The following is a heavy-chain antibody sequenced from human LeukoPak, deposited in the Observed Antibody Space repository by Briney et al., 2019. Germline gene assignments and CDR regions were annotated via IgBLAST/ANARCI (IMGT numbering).Heavy chain of an antibody. CDR2: ISYDGSNK. CDR1: GFTFSSYA. D-gene: IGHD1-1*01. Sequence: PGGSLRLSCAASGFTFSSYAMHWVRQAPGKGLECVAVISYDGSNKYYADSVKGRFTISRDNSKNTLYLQMTSLRAEDTAVYYCARRRGTDYWGQGTLVTVSS. V-gene: IGHV3-30-3*01. CDR3: ARRRGTDY. J-gene: IGHJ4*02.